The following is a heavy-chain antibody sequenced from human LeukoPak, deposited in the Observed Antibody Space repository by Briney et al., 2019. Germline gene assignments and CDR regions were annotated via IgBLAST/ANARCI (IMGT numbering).Heavy chain of an antibody. V-gene: IGHV3-7*05. J-gene: IGHJ4*02. Sequence: GSLRLSRTASTLTLNSYWMSWVRQAPGKGLEWVANIKQDGSEKYHVDSVKGRFTISRDNAKNSLYLQMNSLRAEDTAVYYCASRAGYTGSRSAFDYWGQGTLVTVSS. CDR1: TLTLNSYW. CDR3: ASRAGYTGSRSAFDY. D-gene: IGHD6-13*01. CDR2: IKQDGSEK.